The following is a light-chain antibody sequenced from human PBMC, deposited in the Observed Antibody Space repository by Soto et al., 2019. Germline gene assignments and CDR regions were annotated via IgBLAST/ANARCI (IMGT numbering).Light chain of an antibody. Sequence: AVQFTPSPSCLSASVGCRVTISCRASQGISSALAWYQQKPGKAPKLLIYDASSLESGVPSRFSGSGSGTDFTLTISSLQPEDFATYYCQQFNSYPITFGQGTRLEIK. CDR3: QQFNSYPIT. CDR1: QGISSA. CDR2: DAS. J-gene: IGKJ5*01. V-gene: IGKV1-13*02.